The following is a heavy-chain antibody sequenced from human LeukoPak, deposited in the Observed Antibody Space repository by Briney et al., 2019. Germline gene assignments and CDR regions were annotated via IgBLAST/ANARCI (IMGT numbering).Heavy chain of an antibody. CDR1: GFSFSNYW. V-gene: IGHV3-74*01. CDR3: ARGPYGDYTDY. CDR2: INGDGSSI. D-gene: IGHD4-17*01. J-gene: IGHJ4*02. Sequence: GGSLRLSCAASGFSFSNYWMHWVRQAPGKGLVWVSRINGDGSSINYADSVKGRFIISRDNAKNTLYLQMNSLRAEDTAVYYCARGPYGDYTDYWGQGTLVTVSS.